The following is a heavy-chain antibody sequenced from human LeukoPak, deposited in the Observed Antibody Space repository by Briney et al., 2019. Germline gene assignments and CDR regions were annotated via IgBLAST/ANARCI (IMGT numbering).Heavy chain of an antibody. D-gene: IGHD3-10*01. CDR3: AKDSPITMVRGEYFDY. V-gene: IGHV3-23*01. J-gene: IGHJ4*02. Sequence: GGSLRLSCAASGFTFSSYATSWVRQAPGKGLEWVSAISGSGGSIYYADSVKGRFTISRDNSKNTLYLQMNSLRAEDTAVYYCAKDSPITMVRGEYFDYWGQGTLVTVSS. CDR1: GFTFSSYA. CDR2: ISGSGGSI.